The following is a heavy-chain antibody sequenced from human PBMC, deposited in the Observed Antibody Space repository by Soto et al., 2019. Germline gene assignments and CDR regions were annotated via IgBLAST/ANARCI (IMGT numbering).Heavy chain of an antibody. D-gene: IGHD2-21*01. J-gene: IGHJ4*02. CDR3: AREDEQLSYLSH. CDR1: GYTYTSYD. CDR2: ISTYNGDT. V-gene: IGHV1-18*01. Sequence: QVQLEQSEAEVKKPGASVELSCKASGYTYTSYDVIWVRQAPGQGLEWMGWISTYNGDTRYAQKLQGRVTMTSDTSATTAYLELRSLTSDDTALYYCAREDEQLSYLSHWDQGTLVTVSS.